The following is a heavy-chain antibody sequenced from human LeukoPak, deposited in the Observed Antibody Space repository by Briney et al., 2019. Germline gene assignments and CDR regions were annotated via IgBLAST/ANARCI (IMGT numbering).Heavy chain of an antibody. V-gene: IGHV3-30-3*01. CDR2: ISYYGSNK. CDR1: GFTFSSHA. CDR3: ARDRYDILTGYPKVYGMDV. D-gene: IGHD3-9*01. J-gene: IGHJ6*02. Sequence: GRSLRLSCAASGFTFSSHAMHWLRQAPGQGLEWVADISYYGSNKIYAVSVKGRFTLSRDNSKNTVYLQMNSLRAEDTAVYYCARDRYDILTGYPKVYGMDVWGQGTTVTVSS.